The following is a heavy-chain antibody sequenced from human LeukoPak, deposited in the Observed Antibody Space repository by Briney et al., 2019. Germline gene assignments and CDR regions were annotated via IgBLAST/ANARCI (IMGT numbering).Heavy chain of an antibody. V-gene: IGHV3-43*01. CDR2: ISWDGGGA. J-gene: IGHJ4*02. CDR1: GFTFDDYS. Sequence: PGGSLRLSCVASGFTFDDYSMLWVRQTPGKGLEWISLISWDGGGAYYADSVRGRFTISRDNSKNSLFLQMNSLRTDDTALYYCTKEQDYGDSALDFWGQGTLVTVAS. D-gene: IGHD4-17*01. CDR3: TKEQDYGDSALDF.